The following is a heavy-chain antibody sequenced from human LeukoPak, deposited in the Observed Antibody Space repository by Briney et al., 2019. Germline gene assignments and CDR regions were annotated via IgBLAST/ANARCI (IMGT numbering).Heavy chain of an antibody. J-gene: IGHJ4*02. D-gene: IGHD6-19*01. CDR2: IYHSGST. Sequence: SETLSLTCTVSGYSISSGYYWGWIRQPPGKGLEWIGSIYHSGSTYYNPSLKSRVTISVDTSKNQFSLKLSSVTAADTAVYYCARRIGPRVAVDYWGQGTLVTVSS. CDR3: ARRIGPRVAVDY. CDR1: GYSISSGYY. V-gene: IGHV4-38-2*02.